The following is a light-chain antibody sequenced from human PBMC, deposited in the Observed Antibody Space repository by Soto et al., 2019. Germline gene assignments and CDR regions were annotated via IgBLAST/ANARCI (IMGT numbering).Light chain of an antibody. V-gene: IGLV2-14*01. CDR2: EVS. Sequence: QSALTQPASVSGSPGQSITISCTGTSSDVGGYDYVSWYQQNPGKAPKLMFFEVSNRPSGVSYRFSGSKSGNTTYLTISALHSVDKADYFCSSYSISTAYLFGTGTKGHRP. CDR3: SSYSISTAYL. J-gene: IGLJ1*01. CDR1: SSDVGGYDY.